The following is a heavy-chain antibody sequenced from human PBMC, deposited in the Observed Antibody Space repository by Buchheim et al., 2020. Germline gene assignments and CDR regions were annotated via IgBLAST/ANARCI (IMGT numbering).Heavy chain of an antibody. CDR1: GDSLGRYY. V-gene: IGHV4-59*08. Sequence: QVQLQESGPGLVKPWETLSLTCTVSGDSLGRYYWSWIRQPPGNRLEWIGYVSYSGSTSYNPSLNSRVTISLDTSKNQFPLKLASVTAADTAVYYCARHAPNWFDLWGQG. CDR2: VSYSGST. CDR3: ARHAPNWFDL. J-gene: IGHJ5*02.